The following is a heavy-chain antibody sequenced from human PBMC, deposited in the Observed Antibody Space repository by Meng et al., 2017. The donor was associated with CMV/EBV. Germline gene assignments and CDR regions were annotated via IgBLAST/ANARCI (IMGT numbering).Heavy chain of an antibody. J-gene: IGHJ6*02. Sequence: SVKVSCKASGCTFSSYAISWVRQAPGQGLEWMGGIIPIFGTANYAQKFQGRVTITTDESTSTAYMELSSLRSEDTAVYYCARDAGYCSSTSREHYYGMDVWGQGTTVTVSS. CDR3: ARDAGYCSSTSREHYYGMDV. D-gene: IGHD2-2*01. CDR1: GCTFSSYA. CDR2: IIPIFGTA. V-gene: IGHV1-69*05.